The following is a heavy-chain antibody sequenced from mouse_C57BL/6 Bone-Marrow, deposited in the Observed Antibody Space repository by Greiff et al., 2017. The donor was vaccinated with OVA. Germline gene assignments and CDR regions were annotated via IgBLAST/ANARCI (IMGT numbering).Heavy chain of an antibody. J-gene: IGHJ1*03. V-gene: IGHV1-75*01. CDR3: ARRDYYGWYFDV. CDR2: IFPGSGST. Sequence: VKLMESGPELVKPGASVKISCKASGYTFTDYYINWVKQRPGQGLEWIGWIFPGSGSTYYNEKFKGKATLTVDKSSSTAYMLLSSLTSEDSAVYFCARRDYYGWYFDVWGTGTTVTVSS. D-gene: IGHD1-1*01. CDR1: GYTFTDYY.